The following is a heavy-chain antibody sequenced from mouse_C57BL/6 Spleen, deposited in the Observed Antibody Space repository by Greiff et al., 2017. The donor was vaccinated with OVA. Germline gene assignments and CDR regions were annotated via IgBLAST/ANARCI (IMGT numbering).Heavy chain of an antibody. CDR2: IYPRSGNT. CDR1: GYTFTSYG. CDR3: ARDYYYGSSYDY. V-gene: IGHV1-81*01. J-gene: IGHJ2*01. Sequence: VNLVESGAELARPGASVKLSCKASGYTFTSYGISWVKQRTGQGLEWIGEIYPRSGNTYYNEKFKGKATLTADKSSSTAYMELRSLTSEDSAVYFCARDYYYGSSYDYWGQGTTLTVSS. D-gene: IGHD1-1*01.